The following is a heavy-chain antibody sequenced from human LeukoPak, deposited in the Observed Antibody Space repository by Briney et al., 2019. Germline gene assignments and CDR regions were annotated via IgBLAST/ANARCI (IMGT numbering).Heavy chain of an antibody. V-gene: IGHV1-46*01. CDR1: GYSFSDYY. Sequence: GASVKVSCKASGYSFSDYYIHWVRQAPGQGLEWMGIINPSGGSTSYAQKFQGRVTMTRDTSTSTVYMELSSLRSEDTAVYYCARDESLVGATFRGWFDPWGQGTLVTVSS. J-gene: IGHJ5*02. CDR3: ARDESLVGATFRGWFDP. D-gene: IGHD1-26*01. CDR2: INPSGGST.